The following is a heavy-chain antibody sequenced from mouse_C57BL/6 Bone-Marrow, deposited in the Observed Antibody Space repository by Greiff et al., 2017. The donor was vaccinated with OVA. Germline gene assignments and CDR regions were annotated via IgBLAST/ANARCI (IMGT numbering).Heavy chain of an antibody. Sequence: EVQLQQSGPELVKPGASVKISCKASGYTFTDYYMNWVKQSHGKSLEWIGDINPNNGGTSYNQKFKGKATLTVDKSSSTAYMELRSLTSEDSAVYYCARSPFGAYWGQGTLVTVSA. V-gene: IGHV1-26*01. J-gene: IGHJ3*01. CDR3: ARSPFGAY. CDR2: INPNNGGT. CDR1: GYTFTDYY.